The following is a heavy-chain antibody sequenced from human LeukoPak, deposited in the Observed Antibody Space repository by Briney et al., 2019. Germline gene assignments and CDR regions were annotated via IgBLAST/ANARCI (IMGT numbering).Heavy chain of an antibody. J-gene: IGHJ5*02. CDR1: GGSVSSGNYY. CDR2: IYISGNT. V-gene: IGHV4-61*02. CDR3: ARERAATGTFDN. Sequence: SQTLSLTCTVSGGSVSSGNYYWNWIRQPAGKGLEWVGRIYISGNTNYNPTLKNRVTILIDTSKNQFSLKLSSVTAAATAVYYCARERAATGTFDNWGQGTLVTVSS. D-gene: IGHD6-13*01.